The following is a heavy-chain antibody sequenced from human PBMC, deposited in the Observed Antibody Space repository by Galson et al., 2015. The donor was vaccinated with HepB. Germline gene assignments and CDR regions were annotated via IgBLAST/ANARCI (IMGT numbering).Heavy chain of an antibody. CDR3: NARGFRLYPDESYMDV. D-gene: IGHD3-3*01. CDR1: GFTFPDAW. J-gene: IGHJ6*03. Sequence: SLRLSCAASGFTFPDAWMTWVRQAPGKGLEWVGRIKTKADDGPIHYAAPVKGRFTISRDDSKDMLYLQMNSLKTEDTAVYYCNARGFRLYPDESYMDVWGKGTTVVVSS. CDR2: IKTKADDGPI. V-gene: IGHV3-15*05.